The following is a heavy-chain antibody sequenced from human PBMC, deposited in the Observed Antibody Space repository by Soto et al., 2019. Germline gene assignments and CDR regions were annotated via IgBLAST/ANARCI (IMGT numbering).Heavy chain of an antibody. J-gene: IGHJ4*02. Sequence: VGSLRLSCAASGFTFSSYAMSWVRQAPGKGLEWVSAISGSGISTYYADSVKGRFTISRDNSKNTLYLQMNSLRAEDAAVYYCAKSAGSNAYYPNDYWGQGTLVTVS. CDR1: GFTFSSYA. CDR2: ISGSGIST. V-gene: IGHV3-23*01. D-gene: IGHD3-16*01. CDR3: AKSAGSNAYYPNDY.